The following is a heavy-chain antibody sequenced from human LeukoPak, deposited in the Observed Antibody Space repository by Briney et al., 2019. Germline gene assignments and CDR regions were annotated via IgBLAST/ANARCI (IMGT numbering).Heavy chain of an antibody. J-gene: IGHJ6*03. CDR2: FYNSGYFYNSGGT. V-gene: IGHV4-59*11. D-gene: IGHD4-11*01. CDR3: ARGFNDYNNDVYFYYMDI. CDR1: GASISDHY. Sequence: SETLSLTCTVSGASISDHYWSWIRQSPGKGLEWFGYFYNSGYFYNSGGTNYNPSLTSRVTISGDTSKNQFSLKLTSVNAADTAVYYCARGFNDYNNDVYFYYMDIWGKGTTVTVSS.